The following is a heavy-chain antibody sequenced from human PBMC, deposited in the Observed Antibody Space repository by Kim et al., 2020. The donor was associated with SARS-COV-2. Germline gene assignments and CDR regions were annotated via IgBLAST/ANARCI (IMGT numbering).Heavy chain of an antibody. CDR3: AKERGYYYLGY. CDR2: T. J-gene: IGHJ4*02. D-gene: IGHD3-22*01. Sequence: TYYADSVKCRFTISRDNSKNTLYLQMNSLRAEDTAVYYCAKERGYYYLGYWGQGTLVTVSS. V-gene: IGHV3-23*01.